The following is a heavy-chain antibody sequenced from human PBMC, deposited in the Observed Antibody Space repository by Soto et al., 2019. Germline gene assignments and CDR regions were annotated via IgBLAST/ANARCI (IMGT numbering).Heavy chain of an antibody. Sequence: SETLSLTCTVSGGSISSSSYYWGWIRQPPGKGLEWIGSIYYSGSTYYNPSLKSRVTISVDTAKNEFSVKLSSVTAADTAVYYCSRLPGCTNGVRYSAAFYFDYWGQGTLVTVSS. CDR3: SRLPGCTNGVRYSAAFYFDY. CDR1: GGSISSSSYY. D-gene: IGHD2-8*01. J-gene: IGHJ4*02. CDR2: IYYSGST. V-gene: IGHV4-39*01.